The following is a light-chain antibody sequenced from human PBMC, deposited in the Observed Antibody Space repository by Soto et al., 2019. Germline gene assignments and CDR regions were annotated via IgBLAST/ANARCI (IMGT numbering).Light chain of an antibody. V-gene: IGLV6-57*01. J-gene: IGLJ3*02. CDR2: EDN. CDR3: QSYDATNQV. CDR1: SGSIASNY. Sequence: NFMLTQPHSVSESPGRTVIISCTRSSGSIASNYVQWYQQRPGSSPTTVIYEDNQSPSGVPDRFSGSIDSSSNSASLTISGLETADEADYFCQSYDATNQVFGGGTKVTVL.